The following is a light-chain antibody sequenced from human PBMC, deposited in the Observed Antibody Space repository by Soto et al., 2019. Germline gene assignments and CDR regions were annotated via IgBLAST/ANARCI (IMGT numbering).Light chain of an antibody. J-gene: IGKJ1*01. Sequence: DIQMTQSPSTLSASVGDRVTITCRASQSISSWLAWYQQKPGKAPKLLIYKESSLESGVPSRFSGSGSGTEFTLTISSLQPDDFAIYYCQQYNDYWTFGQGTKVEIK. V-gene: IGKV1-5*03. CDR2: KES. CDR3: QQYNDYWT. CDR1: QSISSW.